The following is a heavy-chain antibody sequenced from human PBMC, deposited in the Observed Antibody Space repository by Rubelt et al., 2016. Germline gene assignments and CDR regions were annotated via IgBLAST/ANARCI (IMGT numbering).Heavy chain of an antibody. J-gene: IGHJ6*02. CDR3: ARLSITIFGVVVYYYGMDV. V-gene: IGHV1-69*02. CDR2: IFPILGIA. Sequence: APGQGLEWMGRIFPILGIANYAQKFQGRVTITADKSTSTAYMELSSLRSEDTAVYYCARLSITIFGVVVYYYGMDVWGQGTTVTVSS. D-gene: IGHD3-3*01.